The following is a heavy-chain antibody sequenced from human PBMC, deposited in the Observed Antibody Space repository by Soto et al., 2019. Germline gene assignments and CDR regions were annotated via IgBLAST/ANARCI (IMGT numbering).Heavy chain of an antibody. CDR2: ISSSSSTI. D-gene: IGHD2-8*02. J-gene: IGHJ6*03. V-gene: IGHV3-48*01. Sequence: EVQLVESGGGLVQPGGSLRLSCAASGFTFSSYSMNWVRQAPGKGLEWVSYISSSSSTIYYADSVKGRFTISRDNAKNSLYLQMNNLRAEDTAVYYCAVLVTNYYYYYMDVWGKGTTVTVSS. CDR3: AVLVTNYYYYYMDV. CDR1: GFTFSSYS.